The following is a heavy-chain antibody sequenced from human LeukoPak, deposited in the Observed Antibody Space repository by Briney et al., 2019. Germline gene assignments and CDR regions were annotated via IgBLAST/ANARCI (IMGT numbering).Heavy chain of an antibody. V-gene: IGHV3-30*02. CDR1: GFSFSSYG. Sequence: GGSLRLSCAASGFSFSSYGMHWVRQAPGKGLEWVAFIRYDGSNKYYADSVKGRFTISRDNSKNTLYLQMNSLRAEDTAVYYCANLARTAVVTLDYWGQGTQVTVSS. CDR2: IRYDGSNK. D-gene: IGHD4-23*01. CDR3: ANLARTAVVTLDY. J-gene: IGHJ4*02.